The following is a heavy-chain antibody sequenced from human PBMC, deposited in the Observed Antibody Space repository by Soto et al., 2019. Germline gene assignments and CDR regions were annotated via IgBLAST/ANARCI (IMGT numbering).Heavy chain of an antibody. Sequence: SETLSLTCTVSGGSISSGDYYWSWIHQPPGKGLEWIGYIYYSGSTYYNPSLKSRVTISVDTSKNQFSLKLSSVTAADTAVYYCARDYYDSSGTQYYFDYWGQGTLVTVSS. CDR3: ARDYYDSSGTQYYFDY. V-gene: IGHV4-30-4*01. CDR2: IYYSGST. J-gene: IGHJ4*02. CDR1: GGSISSGDYY. D-gene: IGHD3-22*01.